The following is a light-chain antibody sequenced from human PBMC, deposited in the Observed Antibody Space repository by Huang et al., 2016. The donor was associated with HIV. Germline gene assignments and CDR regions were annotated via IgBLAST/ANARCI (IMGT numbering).Light chain of an antibody. CDR1: QSLLDSDDGNTY. Sequence: DIVMTQTPLSLPVTPGEPASISCRSSQSLLDSDDGNTYLDWYLQKPGQSPQLLLHTLSDRASGVPDRFSGSGSGTDFTLKISRVEAEDVGVYYCMQRIDFITFGQGTRLEIK. J-gene: IGKJ5*01. CDR2: TLS. V-gene: IGKV2-40*01. CDR3: MQRIDFIT.